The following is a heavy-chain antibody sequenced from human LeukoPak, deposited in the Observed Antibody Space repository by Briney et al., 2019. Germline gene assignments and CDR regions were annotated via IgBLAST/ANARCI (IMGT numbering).Heavy chain of an antibody. CDR1: GYSFTSFW. V-gene: IGHV5-51*01. CDR2: IYPGDSDT. CDR3: ASRYCRGASCWGY. D-gene: IGHD2-15*01. J-gene: IGHJ4*02. Sequence: GESLKISCKGSGYSFTSFWIGWVRQMPGEGLEWMGIIYPGDSDTRYSPSFQGQVTISADKSISTAYLQWSSLKASDTAMYYCASRYCRGASCWGYWGQGTLVTVSS.